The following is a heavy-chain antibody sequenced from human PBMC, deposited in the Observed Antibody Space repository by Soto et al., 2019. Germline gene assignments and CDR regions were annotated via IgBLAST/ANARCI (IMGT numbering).Heavy chain of an antibody. D-gene: IGHD5-12*01. V-gene: IGHV4-39*01. Sequence: SETLSLTCSVSGGSVSSSFYYWGWIRQPPGKGLEWIGNIYYSGSTYYNPSLKSRVTISVDTSKNQFSLKLSSVTATDTAVYYCAVKTAYSGYAIVIFDYWGQGALVTVSS. CDR1: GGSVSSSFYY. J-gene: IGHJ4*02. CDR3: AVKTAYSGYAIVIFDY. CDR2: IYYSGST.